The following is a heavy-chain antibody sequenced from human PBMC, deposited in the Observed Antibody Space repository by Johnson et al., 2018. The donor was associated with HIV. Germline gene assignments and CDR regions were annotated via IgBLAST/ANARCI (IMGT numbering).Heavy chain of an antibody. V-gene: IGHV3-11*04. CDR3: ARERRANWDPNDAFDI. CDR2: ISSSGSTI. Sequence: QVQLVESGGGLVKPGGSLRLSCAASGFTFSSYDMHWVRQAPGKGLEWVSYISSSGSTIYYADTVKGRCTTSRDNAKNSLYLQINSLRAEDTAVYYCARERRANWDPNDAFDIWGQGTMVTVSS. CDR1: GFTFSSYD. D-gene: IGHD7-27*01. J-gene: IGHJ3*02.